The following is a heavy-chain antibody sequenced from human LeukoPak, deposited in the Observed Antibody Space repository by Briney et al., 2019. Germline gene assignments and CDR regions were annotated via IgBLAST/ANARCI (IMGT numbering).Heavy chain of an antibody. Sequence: GGSLRLSCAASGFTFSSYGMHWVRQAPGKGLEWVAVIWYDGSNKYYADSVKGRFTISRDNSKNTLYLQMNSLRAEDTAVYYCAREAAGEPPAFDHWGQGTLVTVSS. D-gene: IGHD3-10*01. CDR1: GFTFSSYG. CDR2: IWYDGSNK. V-gene: IGHV3-33*01. CDR3: AREAAGEPPAFDH. J-gene: IGHJ4*02.